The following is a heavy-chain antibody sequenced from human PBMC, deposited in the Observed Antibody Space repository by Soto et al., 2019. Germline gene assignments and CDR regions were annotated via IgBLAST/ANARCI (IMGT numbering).Heavy chain of an antibody. CDR2: VLRTGNIT. D-gene: IGHD3-16*01. CDR3: ATFSHDYIWGSFWYVAQCGQGPLVNV. J-gene: IGHJ6*01. V-gene: IGHV3-23*01. CDR1: RFSFSDCA. Sequence: PGGSLRLSCSSARFSFSDCAMTWVRQAPGKGLEWVSVVLRTGNITYYADSVKGRFTISRHNSNNMVYLQMNSLRAEDTAVSYSATFSHDYIWGSFWYVAQCGQGPLVNVW.